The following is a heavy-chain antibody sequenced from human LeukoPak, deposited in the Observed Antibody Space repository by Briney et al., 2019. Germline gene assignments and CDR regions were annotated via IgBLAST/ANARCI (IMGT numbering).Heavy chain of an antibody. CDR1: GFTFRSYE. D-gene: IGHD1-1*01. CDR2: ISSGGSQI. V-gene: IGHV3-48*03. CDR3: VRDPIASRNAGNFDS. Sequence: GGSLRLSCVVSGFTFRSYEMNWVRQARGKGLEWVSYISSGGSQIEYADSVKGRFTISRDDARNSLFLQMKSLRVEDTAVYYCVRDPIASRNAGNFDSWGQGTLVTVSS. J-gene: IGHJ4*02.